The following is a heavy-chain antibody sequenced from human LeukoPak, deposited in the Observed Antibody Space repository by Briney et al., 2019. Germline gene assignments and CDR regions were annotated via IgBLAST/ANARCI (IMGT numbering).Heavy chain of an antibody. CDR3: ARDPGAFKD. CDR2: TYYSGNT. D-gene: IGHD2-15*01. J-gene: IGHJ4*02. Sequence: SETLSLTCTVSGVSLSSLYWSWVRQPPGKGLDWVGYTYYSGNTNYNPSLKSRVTISVDTSKNQLSLNLSSVTAADTAVYYCARDPGAFKDWGQGILVTVSA. CDR1: GVSLSSLY. V-gene: IGHV4-59*01.